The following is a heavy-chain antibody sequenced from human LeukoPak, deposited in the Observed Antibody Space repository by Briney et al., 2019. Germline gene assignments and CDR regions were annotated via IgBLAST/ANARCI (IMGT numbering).Heavy chain of an antibody. D-gene: IGHD2-21*02. Sequence: GGSLRLSCAASGFTFSSYAMSWVRQAPGKGLEWVSAISGSGGSTYYADSEKGRFTISRDNSKNTLYLQMNSLRAEDTAAYYCAKVAYCGGDCYQMVDYWGQGTLVTVSS. CDR2: ISGSGGST. V-gene: IGHV3-23*01. J-gene: IGHJ4*02. CDR3: AKVAYCGGDCYQMVDY. CDR1: GFTFSSYA.